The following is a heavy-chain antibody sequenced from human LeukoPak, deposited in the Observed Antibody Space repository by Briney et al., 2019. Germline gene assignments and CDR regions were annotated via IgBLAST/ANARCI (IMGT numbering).Heavy chain of an antibody. D-gene: IGHD3-22*01. CDR2: IIEEGNLK. J-gene: IGHJ3*02. CDR3: AREAGITMIVVVIPRGAFDI. CDR1: GFTFSAYW. V-gene: IGHV3-7*01. Sequence: GGSLRLSCAASGFTFSAYWMTWVRQAAGKGLAWVANIIEEGNLKYYVDSVKGRFTISRDNTKNSLYLQMKSLRADDTAVYYCAREAGITMIVVVIPRGAFDIWGQGTMVTVSS.